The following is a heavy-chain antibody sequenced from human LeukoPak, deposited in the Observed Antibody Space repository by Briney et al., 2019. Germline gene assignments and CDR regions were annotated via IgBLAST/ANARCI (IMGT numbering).Heavy chain of an antibody. V-gene: IGHV1-8*03. CDR3: ARVGYSSGWYTYYYYYMDV. CDR2: MNPSSGNT. D-gene: IGHD6-19*01. J-gene: IGHJ6*03. Sequence: ASVKVSCNASGYTFTNYDINWVRQASGQGLEWMGWMNPSSGNTGYAQKFQGRVTITRNASINTAYMELTSLRSEDTAVYYCARVGYSSGWYTYYYYYMDVWGTGTTVTVSS. CDR1: GYTFTNYD.